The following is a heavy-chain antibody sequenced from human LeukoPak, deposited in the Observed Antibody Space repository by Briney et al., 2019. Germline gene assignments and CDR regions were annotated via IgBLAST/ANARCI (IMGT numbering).Heavy chain of an antibody. Sequence: GASVKVSCKASGYTFTSYDINWVRQATGQGREWMGWMNPNSGNTGYAQKFQGRVTMTRNTSISTAYMELSSLRSEDTAVYYCARVRSIVATIRYYYYGMDVWGQGTTVTVSS. D-gene: IGHD5-12*01. J-gene: IGHJ6*02. CDR1: GYTFTSYD. V-gene: IGHV1-8*01. CDR3: ARVRSIVATIRYYYYGMDV. CDR2: MNPNSGNT.